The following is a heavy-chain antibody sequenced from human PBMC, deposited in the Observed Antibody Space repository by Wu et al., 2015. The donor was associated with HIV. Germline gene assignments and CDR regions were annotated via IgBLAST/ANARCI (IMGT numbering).Heavy chain of an antibody. D-gene: IGHD3-10*01. V-gene: IGHV1-2*02. Sequence: QVQLVQFGAEVKKPGSSVKVTCKASGAGFTSYAVSWVRQAPGQGLEWMGRVNPNNGATKVAEKFRGRVSMTTDTSITTAYMDIHGLTSDDTAVYFCARDRGDHFYYYAMDTWGRGTTVSVSS. CDR2: VNPNNGAT. J-gene: IGHJ6*02. CDR1: GAGFTSYA. CDR3: ARDRGDHFYYYAMDT.